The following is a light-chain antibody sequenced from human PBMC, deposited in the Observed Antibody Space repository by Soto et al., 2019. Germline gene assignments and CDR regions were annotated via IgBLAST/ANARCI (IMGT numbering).Light chain of an antibody. Sequence: EIVFTQSPATLSSFPGDRGTLSCRASQYINTRLAWYQHRPGQAPRLLIYQTSIRAAGIPARFSASGSGTDFTLTISDVQPEDFALYYCHQRQSWPRTFGQGTKVDNK. J-gene: IGKJ1*01. CDR2: QTS. V-gene: IGKV3-11*01. CDR1: QYINTR. CDR3: HQRQSWPRT.